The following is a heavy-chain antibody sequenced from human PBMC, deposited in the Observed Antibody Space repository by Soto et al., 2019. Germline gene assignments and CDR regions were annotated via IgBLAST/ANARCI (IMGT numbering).Heavy chain of an antibody. Sequence: SETLSLTCAVYGGSFSGYYWSWIRQPPGKGLEWIGEINHSGSTNYNPSLKSRVTISVDTSKNQFSLKLSSVTAADTVVYYCARGGYSSSWYLGRGWFDPWGQGTLVTVSS. CDR3: ARGGYSSSWYLGRGWFDP. J-gene: IGHJ5*02. CDR2: INHSGST. CDR1: GGSFSGYY. V-gene: IGHV4-34*01. D-gene: IGHD6-13*01.